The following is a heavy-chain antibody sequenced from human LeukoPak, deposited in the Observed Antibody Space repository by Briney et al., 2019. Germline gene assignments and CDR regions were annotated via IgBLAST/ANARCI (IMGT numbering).Heavy chain of an antibody. CDR3: ARDNTSPAYFDY. CDR1: GASISNSY. D-gene: IGHD2-2*02. Sequence: PSETLSLTCTVSGASISNSYWNWIRQPPGKGLEWIGRIYTSGSTNYNPSLKSRVTMSVDTSKNQFSLKLSSVTAADTAVYYCARDNTSPAYFDYWGQGTLVTVSS. V-gene: IGHV4-4*07. CDR2: IYTSGST. J-gene: IGHJ4*02.